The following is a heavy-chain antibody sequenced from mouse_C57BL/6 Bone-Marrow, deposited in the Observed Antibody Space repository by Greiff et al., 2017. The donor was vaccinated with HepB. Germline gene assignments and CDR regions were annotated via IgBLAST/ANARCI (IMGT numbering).Heavy chain of an antibody. CDR1: GYAFTNYL. J-gene: IGHJ4*01. V-gene: IGHV1-54*01. CDR2: INPGSGGT. D-gene: IGHD1-1*01. Sequence: QVHVKQSGAELVRPGTSVKVSCKASGYAFTNYLIEWVKQRPGQGLEWIGVINPGSGGTNYNEKFKGKATLTADKSSSTAYMQLSSLTSEDSAVYFCARYSIYYYGSSTRHYWGQGTSVTVSS. CDR3: ARYSIYYYGSSTRHY.